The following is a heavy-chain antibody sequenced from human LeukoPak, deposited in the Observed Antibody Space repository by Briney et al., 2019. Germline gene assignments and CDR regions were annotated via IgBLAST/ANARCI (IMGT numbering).Heavy chain of an antibody. CDR2: IYYSGST. Sequence: SETLSLTCTVSGGSISSSSYFWGWIRQPPGKGLEWIGSIYYSGSTYYNPSLKSRVTISVDKSKNQFSLKLSSVTAADTAVYYCARDPNSGSYYLRDYWGQGTLVTVSS. D-gene: IGHD1-26*01. CDR1: GGSISSSSYF. V-gene: IGHV4-39*07. CDR3: ARDPNSGSYYLRDY. J-gene: IGHJ4*02.